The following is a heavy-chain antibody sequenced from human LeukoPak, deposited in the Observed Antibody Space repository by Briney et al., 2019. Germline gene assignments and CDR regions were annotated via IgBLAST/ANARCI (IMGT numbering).Heavy chain of an antibody. V-gene: IGHV4-61*02. D-gene: IGHD1-26*01. Sequence: PSQTLSLTCTVSGGSISSGSYYWSWIRQPAGKGLEWIGRTYSTGSTNYNPSLKSRVTISVDTSENQFSLKLSSVTAADTALYYCARDGPSSGTYSSSWYFDLWGRGTLVTVSS. CDR1: GGSISSGSYY. J-gene: IGHJ2*01. CDR3: ARDGPSSGTYSSSWYFDL. CDR2: TYSTGST.